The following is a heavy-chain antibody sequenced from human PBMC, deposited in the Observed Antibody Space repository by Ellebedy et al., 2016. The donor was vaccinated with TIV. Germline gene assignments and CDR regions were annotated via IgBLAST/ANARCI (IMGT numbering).Heavy chain of an antibody. CDR2: IYYSGST. J-gene: IGHJ4*02. Sequence: MPSETLSLTCTVSGGSISSYYWSWIRQPPGKGLEWIGYIYYSGSTNYNPSLKSRVTISVDTSKNQFSLKLSSVTAADTAVYYCARGEELAVAGTWFDYWGQGTLVTVSS. CDR3: ARGEELAVAGTWFDY. CDR1: GGSISSYY. D-gene: IGHD6-19*01. V-gene: IGHV4-59*08.